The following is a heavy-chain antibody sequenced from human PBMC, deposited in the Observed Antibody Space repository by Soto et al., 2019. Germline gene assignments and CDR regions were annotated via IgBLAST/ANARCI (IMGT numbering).Heavy chain of an antibody. V-gene: IGHV1-69*13. J-gene: IGHJ3*02. Sequence: SVKVSCKASGGTFSSYAISWVRQAPGQGLEWMGGIIPIFGTANYAQKFQGRVTITADESTSTAYMELSSLRSEDTAVYYCARGNTMVRGVRTDAFDIWGQGTMVTVSS. CDR2: IIPIFGTA. CDR3: ARGNTMVRGVRTDAFDI. D-gene: IGHD3-10*01. CDR1: GGTFSSYA.